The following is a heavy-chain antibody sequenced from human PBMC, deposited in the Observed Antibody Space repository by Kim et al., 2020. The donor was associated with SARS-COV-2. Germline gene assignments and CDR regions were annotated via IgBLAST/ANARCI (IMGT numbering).Heavy chain of an antibody. J-gene: IGHJ3*02. V-gene: IGHV4-59*01. Sequence: KSRVTISVDTSKNQFSLKLSSVTAADTAVYYCARDGVDYYDSSGEAFDIWGQGTMVTVSS. D-gene: IGHD3-22*01. CDR3: ARDGVDYYDSSGEAFDI.